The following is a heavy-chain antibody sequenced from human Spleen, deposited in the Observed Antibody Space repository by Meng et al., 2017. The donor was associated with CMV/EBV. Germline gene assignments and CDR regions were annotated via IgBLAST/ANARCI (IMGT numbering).Heavy chain of an antibody. Sequence: GESLKISCAASGFTFSSYWMHWVRQAPGKGLVWVSRINSDGSSTSYADSVKGRFTISRDNAKNTLYLQMNSLRAEDTAIYYCARVGVWSGYFSYDAFDIWGQGTMVTVSS. CDR2: INSDGSST. D-gene: IGHD3-3*01. CDR3: ARVGVWSGYFSYDAFDI. V-gene: IGHV3-74*01. CDR1: GFTFSSYW. J-gene: IGHJ3*02.